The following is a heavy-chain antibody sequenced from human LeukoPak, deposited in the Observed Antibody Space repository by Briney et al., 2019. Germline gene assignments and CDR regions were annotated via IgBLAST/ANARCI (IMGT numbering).Heavy chain of an antibody. J-gene: IGHJ4*02. CDR3: AKRGVVIRVFLVGFHKEAYYFDS. CDR1: GITLGNYG. V-gene: IGHV3-23*01. D-gene: IGHD3-10*01. Sequence: GGSLRLSCAVSGITLGNYGMSWVRQAPGKGLEWVAGLSGSGGGTNYADSVQGRFTISRDNPKNTLYLQMNSLRAEDTAVYFCAKRGVVIRVFLVGFHKEAYYFDSWGQGALVTVSS. CDR2: LSGSGGGT.